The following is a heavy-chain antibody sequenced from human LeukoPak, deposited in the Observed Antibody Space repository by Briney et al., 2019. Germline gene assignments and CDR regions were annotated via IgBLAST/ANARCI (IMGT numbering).Heavy chain of an antibody. CDR3: ARVEYSSGWYADY. CDR2: ISSSSSYI. V-gene: IGHV3-21*01. D-gene: IGHD6-19*01. CDR1: GFTFSSYS. Sequence: GGSLRLSSAASGFTFSSYSMNWVRQAPGKGLEWVSSISSSSSYIYYADSVKGRFTISRDNAKNSLYLQMNSLRAEDTAVYYCARVEYSSGWYADYWGQGTLVTVSS. J-gene: IGHJ4*02.